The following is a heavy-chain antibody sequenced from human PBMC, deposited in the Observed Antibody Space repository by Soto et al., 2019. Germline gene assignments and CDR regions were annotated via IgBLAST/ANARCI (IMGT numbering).Heavy chain of an antibody. CDR1: GFTFSSYG. J-gene: IGHJ4*02. V-gene: IGHV3-30*18. CDR2: ISYDGSNK. Sequence: QVQLVESGGGVVQPGRSLRLSYAASGFTFSSYGMHWVRQAPGKGLEWVAVISYDGSNKYYADSVKGRFTISRDNSKNTLYLQMNSLRAEDTAVYYCAKDSYDSSGYYYGHFDYWGQGTLVTVSS. D-gene: IGHD3-22*01. CDR3: AKDSYDSSGYYYGHFDY.